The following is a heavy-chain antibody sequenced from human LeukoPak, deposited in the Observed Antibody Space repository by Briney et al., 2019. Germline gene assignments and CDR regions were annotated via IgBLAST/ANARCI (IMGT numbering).Heavy chain of an antibody. CDR2: IYYSGST. CDR1: GGSISSSSYH. D-gene: IGHD3-9*01. Sequence: SETLSLTCTVSGGSISSSSYHWGWIRQPPGKGLEWIGSIYYSGSTYYNPSLKSRVTISVDTSKNQFSLKLSSVTAADTAVYYCARTGGRCSALTGYHYYWGQGTLVTVSS. CDR3: ARTGGRCSALTGYHYY. V-gene: IGHV4-39*01. J-gene: IGHJ4*02.